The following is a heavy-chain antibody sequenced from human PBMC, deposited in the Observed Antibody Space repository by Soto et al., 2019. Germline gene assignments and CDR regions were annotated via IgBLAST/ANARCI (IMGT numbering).Heavy chain of an antibody. D-gene: IGHD6-13*01. CDR3: RSSSRYSTDV. CDR2: IYGTGNT. Sequence: QLQLQESGPGLVKPSETLSLSCTVSGGSITSSFYWGWIRQPPGKGLEWIGSIYGTGNTYYNPSLKGRVPISADTSKNQFSLNLISVTAADTAVYYCRSSSRYSTDVWGQGATVTVSS. V-gene: IGHV4-39*01. CDR1: GGSITSSFY. J-gene: IGHJ6*02.